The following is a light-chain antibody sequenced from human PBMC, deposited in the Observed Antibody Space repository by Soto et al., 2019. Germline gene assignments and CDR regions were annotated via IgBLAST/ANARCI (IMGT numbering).Light chain of an antibody. CDR2: DVS. Sequence: QSVLPQPASLSGSPGQSITISCTGTSSDVGGYNFVSWYQQHPGKAPKLMIYDVSNRPSGVSTLFSGSKSGNTASLTIYGLQAEDDAEYYCSSYTSSSTLGVFGGGTKLTVL. CDR1: SSDVGGYNF. J-gene: IGLJ3*02. CDR3: SSYTSSSTLGV. V-gene: IGLV2-14*01.